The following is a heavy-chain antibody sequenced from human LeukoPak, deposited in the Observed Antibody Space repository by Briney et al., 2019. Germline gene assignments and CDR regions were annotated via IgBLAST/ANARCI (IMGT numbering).Heavy chain of an antibody. CDR1: GGSISSYY. V-gene: IGHV4-59*01. CDR2: IYYSGST. D-gene: IGHD3-22*01. Sequence: PSETLSLTCTVSGGSISSYYWSWIRQPPGKGLEWIGYIYYSGSTNYNPSLKSRVTISVDTSKNQFSLKLSSVTAADTAVYYCARAYDSSGYYPPLIDAFDIWGQGTMVTVSS. CDR3: ARAYDSSGYYPPLIDAFDI. J-gene: IGHJ3*02.